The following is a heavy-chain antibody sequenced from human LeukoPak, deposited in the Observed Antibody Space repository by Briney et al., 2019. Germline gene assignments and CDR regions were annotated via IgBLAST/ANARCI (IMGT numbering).Heavy chain of an antibody. CDR1: GGSISSYY. CDR3: ARKGDCSSTSCTPRYYYYGMDV. V-gene: IGHV4-59*01. Sequence: PSETLSLTCTVSGGSISSYYWSWIRQPPGKGLEWIGYIYYSGSTNYNPSLKSRVTISVDTSKNQFSLKLSPVTAAVTAGYYWARKGDCSSTSCTPRYYYYGMDVWGKGTTVTVSS. CDR2: IYYSGST. J-gene: IGHJ6*04. D-gene: IGHD2-2*01.